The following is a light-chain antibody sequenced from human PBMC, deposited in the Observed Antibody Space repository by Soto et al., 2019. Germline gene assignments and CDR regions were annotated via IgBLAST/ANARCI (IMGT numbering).Light chain of an antibody. CDR3: SSYTTSRTVV. V-gene: IGLV2-14*03. J-gene: IGLJ2*01. CDR2: DVS. Sequence: QSALTQPASVSGFPGQSITISCNETSSDIGAYHYVSWYQRHPGKAPNLMIYDVSNRPSGISDRFSGSKSGNTASLTISGLQVEDEGDYYCSSYTTSRTVVLGGGTKLTVL. CDR1: SSDIGAYHY.